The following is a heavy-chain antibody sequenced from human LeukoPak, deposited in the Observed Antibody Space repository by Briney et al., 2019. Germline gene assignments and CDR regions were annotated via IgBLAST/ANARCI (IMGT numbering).Heavy chain of an antibody. CDR2: ISGSGGST. V-gene: IGHV3-23*01. Sequence: GGSLRLSCAASGFTFSSYAMSWVRQAPGKGLEWVSAISGSGGSTYYADSAKGRFTISRDNSKNTLYLQMNSLRAEDTAVYYCAKDSAGGIVATYFDYWGQGTLVTVSS. CDR1: GFTFSSYA. CDR3: AKDSAGGIVATYFDY. D-gene: IGHD5-12*01. J-gene: IGHJ4*02.